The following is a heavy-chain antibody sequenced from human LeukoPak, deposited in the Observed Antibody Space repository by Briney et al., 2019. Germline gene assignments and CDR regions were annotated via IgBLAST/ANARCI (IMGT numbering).Heavy chain of an antibody. D-gene: IGHD6-13*01. J-gene: IGHJ4*02. V-gene: IGHV3-21*01. CDR2: ISTRSTYI. CDR3: ARGGERGIAAAEDY. CDR1: GFTFTSYS. Sequence: PGGSLRLSCAASGFTFTSYSMNWVRQAPGRGLEWVSCISTRSTYIYYADSVKGRFTISRDNAKNSLYLQMNSLRAEDTAVYYCARGGERGIAAAEDYWGQGTLVTVSS.